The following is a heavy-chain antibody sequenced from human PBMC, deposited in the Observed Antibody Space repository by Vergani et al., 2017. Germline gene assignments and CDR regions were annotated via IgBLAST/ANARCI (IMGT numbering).Heavy chain of an antibody. CDR1: GYRFTSYW. CDR2: IYPGDSDT. Sequence: EVQLVQSGAEVKKPGESLKISCKGSGYRFTSYWIGWVRQMPGKGLEWMGIIYPGDSDTRYSPSFQGQVTISADKSISTAYLQWSSLKASDIAMYYCASHGIAAAATEYYYYGMDGWGQGTTVTVSS. J-gene: IGHJ6*02. D-gene: IGHD6-13*01. V-gene: IGHV5-51*03. CDR3: ASHGIAAAATEYYYYGMDG.